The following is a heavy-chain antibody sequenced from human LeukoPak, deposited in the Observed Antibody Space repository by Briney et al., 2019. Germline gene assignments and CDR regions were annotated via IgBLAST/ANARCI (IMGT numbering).Heavy chain of an antibody. D-gene: IGHD2/OR15-2a*01. Sequence: GGSLRLSCAASGFTFSSYAMHWVRQAPGKGLEWVAVISYDGSNKYYADSVKGRFTISRDNSKNTLYLQMNSLRAEDTAVYYCARASILGYYMDVWGKGTTVTVSS. CDR3: ARASILGYYMDV. CDR2: ISYDGSNK. V-gene: IGHV3-30*04. CDR1: GFTFSSYA. J-gene: IGHJ6*03.